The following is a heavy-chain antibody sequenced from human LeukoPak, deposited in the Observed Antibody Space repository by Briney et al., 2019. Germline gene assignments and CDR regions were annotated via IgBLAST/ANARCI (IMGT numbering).Heavy chain of an antibody. D-gene: IGHD3-10*01. CDR3: AREEGSGSYYNY. J-gene: IGHJ4*02. CDR1: GFTFSSYS. Sequence: GGSLRLSCAASGFTFSSYSMNWVRQAPGKGLEWVSSISSSSSYIYYPDSVKGRFTISRDNAKNSLYVQMNSLRADDTAVYYCAREEGSGSYYNYWGQGTLVTVSS. CDR2: ISSSSSYI. V-gene: IGHV3-21*01.